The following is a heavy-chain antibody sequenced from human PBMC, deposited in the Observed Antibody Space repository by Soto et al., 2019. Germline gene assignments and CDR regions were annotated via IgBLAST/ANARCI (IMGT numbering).Heavy chain of an antibody. D-gene: IGHD3-10*01. J-gene: IGHJ4*02. CDR2: IFYSGST. CDR3: AKHERGDFPDF. V-gene: IGHV4-39*01. CDR1: GDSFRSRDHY. Sequence: QLLLQQSGPGLLKPSETLSLTCTVSGDSFRSRDHYWGWIRQPPGKGVEWIGSIFYSGSTYYNPSLKSRVTISVDTSKNQVSLKVSSVTAADTAVYCCAKHERGDFPDFWGQGTLFAVSS.